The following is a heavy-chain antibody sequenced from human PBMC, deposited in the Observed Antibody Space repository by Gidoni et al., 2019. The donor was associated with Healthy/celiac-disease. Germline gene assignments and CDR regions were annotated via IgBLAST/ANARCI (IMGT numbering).Heavy chain of an antibody. CDR3: AKAHWADYFDF. CDR1: GVTFSTYG. V-gene: IGHV3-23*01. CDR2: FSGTGGST. D-gene: IGHD7-27*01. J-gene: IGHJ4*02. Sequence: EVQLLESGGDLVQHGGALRLSCAASGVTFSTYGMNWVRQAPGKGLEWVSAFSGTGGSTYYADSVKGRFTISRDNSKTTLYLQMNSLRAEDTAVYYCAKAHWADYFDFWGQGTLVTVSS.